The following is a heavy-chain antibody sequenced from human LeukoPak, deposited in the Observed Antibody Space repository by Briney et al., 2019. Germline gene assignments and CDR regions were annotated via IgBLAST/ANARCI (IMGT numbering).Heavy chain of an antibody. V-gene: IGHV3-9*01. Sequence: PGGSLRLSCAASGFTFDDYAMHWVRQAPGKGLEWVSGISWNSGSIGYADSVKGRFTISRDNSKNTLYLQMNSLRAEDTAVYYCAKMWWSGYPQGVDYWGXXXLVTVSS. D-gene: IGHD3-3*01. CDR2: ISWNSGSI. CDR3: AKMWWSGYPQGVDY. CDR1: GFTFDDYA. J-gene: IGHJ4*01.